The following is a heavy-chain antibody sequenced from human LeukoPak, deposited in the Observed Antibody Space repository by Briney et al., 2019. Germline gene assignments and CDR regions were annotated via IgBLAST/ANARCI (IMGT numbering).Heavy chain of an antibody. CDR3: GRMVRAVLNWFDP. J-gene: IGHJ5*02. Sequence: SETLSLTCTVSGGSISSSSYYWGWIRQPPGKGLEWIGRLYYSGSTYYNPPLKSQVTLSVDTSKNQFSLKLSSVTAADTAVYYCGRMVRAVLNWFDPWGQGTLVTVSS. D-gene: IGHD3-10*01. V-gene: IGHV4-39*07. CDR1: GGSISSSSYY. CDR2: LYYSGST.